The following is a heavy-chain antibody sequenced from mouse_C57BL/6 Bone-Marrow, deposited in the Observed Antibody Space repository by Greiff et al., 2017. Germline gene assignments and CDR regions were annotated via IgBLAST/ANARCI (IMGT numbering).Heavy chain of an antibody. CDR3: ARVIYYGYGFAY. Sequence: VQLQQPGAELVRPGSSVKLSCKASGYTFTSYWMHWVKQRPIQGLEWIGNIDPSDSETHYTTKFKDKATFTLVKSPSTAYMQLSSLTSEDSAVYYCARVIYYGYGFAYWGQGTLVTVSA. CDR1: GYTFTSYW. CDR2: IDPSDSET. D-gene: IGHD2-2*01. J-gene: IGHJ3*01. V-gene: IGHV1-52*01.